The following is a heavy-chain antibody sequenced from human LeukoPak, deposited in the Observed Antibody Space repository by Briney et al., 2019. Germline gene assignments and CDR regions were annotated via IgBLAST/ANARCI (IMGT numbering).Heavy chain of an antibody. Sequence: GGSLRLSCAASGFTFSSYAMHWVRQAPGKGLEWVAVISYDGSNKYYADSVKGRFTISRDNSKNTLYLQMNSLRAEDTAVYYCARGNSSSWNYYYYGMDVWGQGTTVTVSS. CDR2: ISYDGSNK. CDR3: ARGNSSSWNYYYYGMDV. D-gene: IGHD6-13*01. CDR1: GFTFSSYA. J-gene: IGHJ6*02. V-gene: IGHV3-30-3*01.